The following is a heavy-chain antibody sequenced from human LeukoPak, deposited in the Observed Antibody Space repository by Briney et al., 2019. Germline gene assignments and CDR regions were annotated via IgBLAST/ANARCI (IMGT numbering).Heavy chain of an antibody. V-gene: IGHV3-23*01. D-gene: IGHD6-13*01. CDR3: EKAPSSWYKVGYYFDY. Sequence: GVSLRLSCAASGFTFSSYGMSWVRQAPGKGLEGVSAISGSGGSTYYADSVKGRFTISRDNSKNTLYLQMNSLRAEDTDVYYCEKAPSSWYKVGYYFDYWGQGTLVTVSS. CDR1: GFTFSSYG. CDR2: ISGSGGST. J-gene: IGHJ4*02.